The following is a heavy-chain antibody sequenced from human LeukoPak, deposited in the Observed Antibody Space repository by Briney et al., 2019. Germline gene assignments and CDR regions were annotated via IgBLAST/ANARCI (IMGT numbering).Heavy chain of an antibody. CDR3: QRGYSYGSFDY. CDR2: IYHSGST. D-gene: IGHD5-18*01. Sequence: SETLFLTCAVSGYSISSGYYWGWIRQPPGKGLEWIGSIYHSGSTYYNPSLKSRVTISVDTSKNQFSLKLSSVTAADTAVYYCQRGYSYGSFDYWGQGTLVTVSS. CDR1: GYSISSGYY. J-gene: IGHJ4*02. V-gene: IGHV4-38-2*01.